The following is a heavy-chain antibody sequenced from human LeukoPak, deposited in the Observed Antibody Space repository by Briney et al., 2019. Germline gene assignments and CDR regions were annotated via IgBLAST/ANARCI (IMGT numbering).Heavy chain of an antibody. J-gene: IGHJ4*02. CDR3: ARGPGYY. CDR1: GFTFSSYA. CDR2: ISYDGSNK. Sequence: GGSLRLSCAASGFTFSSYAMHWVRQAPGKGLEWVAVISYDGSNKYYADSVKGRFTTSRDNSKNTLYLQMNSLRAEDTAVYYCARGPGYYWGQGTLVTVSS. D-gene: IGHD2-2*01. V-gene: IGHV3-30*04.